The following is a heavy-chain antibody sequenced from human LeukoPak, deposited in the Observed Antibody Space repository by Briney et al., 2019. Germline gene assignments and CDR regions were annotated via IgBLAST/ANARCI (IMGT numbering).Heavy chain of an antibody. V-gene: IGHV3-23*01. D-gene: IGHD1-1*01. Sequence: GGSLRLSCAASGFTFSSYGMHWVRQAPGKGLEWVSTISASGTITYYADSVRGRCTISRDYSQNTLYLQLNSLRAEDTAVYYCAYLGLSSDWNDVPGPQIDYWGQGTLVTVSS. J-gene: IGHJ4*02. CDR1: GFTFSSYG. CDR2: ISASGTIT. CDR3: AYLGLSSDWNDVPGPQIDY.